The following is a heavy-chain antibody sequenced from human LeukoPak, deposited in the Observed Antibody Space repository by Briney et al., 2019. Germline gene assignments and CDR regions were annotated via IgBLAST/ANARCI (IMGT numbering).Heavy chain of an antibody. V-gene: IGHV4-59*01. CDR3: ARVLPDYGMDV. J-gene: IGHJ6*02. CDR1: CSSISCYY. D-gene: IGHD3-16*01. Sequence: SETLSLTCAASCSSISCYYRSWIREPPGKVVGWIGYIYCSGSTNYTPSLKSRVTISRDTSENQFSLKMSTVTAADTAVYYCARVLPDYGMDVWGQGITVTVSS. CDR2: IYCSGST.